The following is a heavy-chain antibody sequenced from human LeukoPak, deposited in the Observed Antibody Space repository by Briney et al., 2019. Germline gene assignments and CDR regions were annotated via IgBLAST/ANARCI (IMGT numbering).Heavy chain of an antibody. CDR1: GGSISSSSYY. J-gene: IGHJ4*02. CDR3: ARGAQTYYDKAPVDY. Sequence: SETLSLTCTVSGGSISSSSYYWGWIRQPPGKGLVWIGSIYYSGSTYYNPSLKSRVTISVDTSKNQFSLKLNSMTAADTAVYYCARGAQTYYDKAPVDYWGQGTLVTVSS. V-gene: IGHV4-39*01. D-gene: IGHD3-22*01. CDR2: IYYSGST.